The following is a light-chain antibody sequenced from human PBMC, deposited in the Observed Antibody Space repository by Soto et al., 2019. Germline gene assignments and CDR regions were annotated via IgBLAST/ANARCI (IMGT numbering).Light chain of an antibody. V-gene: IGLV2-14*03. CDR3: SSYTSISTLV. J-gene: IGLJ1*01. Sequence: QSARTQPASLSGAPGQSITISCTGTSSDVGGYDYVSWHQQHPGKAPKLMIYDVSNRPSGVSNRFSGSKSGNTASLTISGLQAEDETDYYCSSYTSISTLVFGTGTKVTVL. CDR1: SSDVGGYDY. CDR2: DVS.